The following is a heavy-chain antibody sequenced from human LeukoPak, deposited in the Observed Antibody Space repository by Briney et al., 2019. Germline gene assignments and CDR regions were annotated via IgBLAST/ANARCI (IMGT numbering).Heavy chain of an antibody. D-gene: IGHD2-21*01. Sequence: ASVKVSCKASGYTFTSYDINWVRQATGQGLEWMGWMNPNSGNTGYAQKFQGRVTITRNTSISTAYMELSSLRSEDTAVYYCARAGYCGGDCYWFDCWGQGTLVTVSS. CDR2: MNPNSGNT. V-gene: IGHV1-8*01. CDR3: ARAGYCGGDCYWFDC. CDR1: GYTFTSYD. J-gene: IGHJ4*02.